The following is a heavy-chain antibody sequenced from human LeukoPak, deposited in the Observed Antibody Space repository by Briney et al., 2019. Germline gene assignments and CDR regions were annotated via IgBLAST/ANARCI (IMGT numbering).Heavy chain of an antibody. D-gene: IGHD3-22*01. J-gene: IGHJ3*02. Sequence: PGSSLRLSCAASGFTFRTFGMHWVRQAPGKGLEWVAILWYDGINKLCADSVKGRFTISRDNSKNTLYLQMNSLRAEDTAVYYCARDYYDSSGQLHAGAHAFDIWGQGTMVTVSS. CDR2: LWYDGINK. V-gene: IGHV3-33*01. CDR1: GFTFRTFG. CDR3: ARDYYDSSGQLHAGAHAFDI.